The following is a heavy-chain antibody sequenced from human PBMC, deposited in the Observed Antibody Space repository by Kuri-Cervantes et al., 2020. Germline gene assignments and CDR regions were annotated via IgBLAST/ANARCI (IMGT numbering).Heavy chain of an antibody. CDR2: IYYSGST. Sequence: LRLSCTVSGGSISSGGYYWSWIRQHPGKGLEWIGYIYYSGSTYYNPSLTSRVTISLDTSKNQFSLKLSSVTAADTAVYYCARDRWFDPWGQGTLVTVSS. CDR3: ARDRWFDP. V-gene: IGHV4-31*03. CDR1: GGSISSGGYY. J-gene: IGHJ5*02.